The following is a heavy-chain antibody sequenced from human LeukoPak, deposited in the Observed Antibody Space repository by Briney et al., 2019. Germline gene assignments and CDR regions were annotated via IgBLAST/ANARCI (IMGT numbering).Heavy chain of an antibody. Sequence: ASVKVSCKASGYTSTGYYMHWVRQAPGQGLEWMGWINPNSGGTNYAQKFQGRVTMTRDTSISTAYMELSRLRSDDTAVYYCATDCSSTSCYLFDPWGQGTLVTVSS. D-gene: IGHD2-2*01. CDR2: INPNSGGT. CDR3: ATDCSSTSCYLFDP. J-gene: IGHJ5*02. CDR1: GYTSTGYY. V-gene: IGHV1-2*02.